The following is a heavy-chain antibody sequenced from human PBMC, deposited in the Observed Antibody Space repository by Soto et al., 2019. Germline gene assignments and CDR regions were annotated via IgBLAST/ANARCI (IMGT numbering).Heavy chain of an antibody. J-gene: IGHJ2*01. V-gene: IGHV3-20*01. Sequence: EVQLVESARSMIRPGGSLRLSCAASGFAFDQYGMAWVRLVPGRGLEWLTGISGSGANTGHADSVRGRFTMSRDNAENSLYLQMNNLGAEDTALYLWGRKPNWQYWYFDLWGRGTLVTVSS. CDR3: GRKPNWQYWYFDL. CDR1: GFAFDQYG. CDR2: ISGSGANT. D-gene: IGHD1-1*01.